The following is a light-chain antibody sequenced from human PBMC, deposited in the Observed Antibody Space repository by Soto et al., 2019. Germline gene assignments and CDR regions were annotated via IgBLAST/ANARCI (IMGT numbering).Light chain of an antibody. CDR1: QTFNNY. CDR2: AAS. Sequence: DVPMPQSPSSLSASVGDTVTITCRAGQTFNNYLNWYQHKPGKAPKLLIYAASALQTGVPSRFSAAASGTDFTLTVAKLQPEDFATDYCQQSYLSLQSFGQGTKLQI. J-gene: IGKJ2*03. CDR3: QQSYLSLQS. V-gene: IGKV1-39*01.